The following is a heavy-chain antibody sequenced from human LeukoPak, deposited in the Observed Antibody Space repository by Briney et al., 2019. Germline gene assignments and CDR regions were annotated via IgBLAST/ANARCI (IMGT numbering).Heavy chain of an antibody. CDR2: ISWNSGSI. J-gene: IGHJ4*02. V-gene: IGHV3-9*01. CDR1: GFTFDDYA. CDR3: AKEGATYYYDSSGYPTDY. Sequence: TGGSLRLSCAASGFTFDDYAMHWVRQAPGKGLEWVSGISWNSGSIGYADSVKGRFTISRDNSKNTLYLQMNSLRAEDTAVYYCAKEGATYYYDSSGYPTDYWGQGTLVTVSS. D-gene: IGHD3-22*01.